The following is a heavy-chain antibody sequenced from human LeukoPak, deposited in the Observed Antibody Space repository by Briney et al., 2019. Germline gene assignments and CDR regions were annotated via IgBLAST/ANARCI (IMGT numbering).Heavy chain of an antibody. CDR1: GGSISSSSYY. CDR2: IFYSGNT. V-gene: IGHV4-39*01. CDR3: ARTYSGSYYSIHY. Sequence: SETLSLTCTVSGGSISSSSYYWGWIRQPPGKGLEWIGSIFYSGNTFYNPSLKSRVTIPVDTSKNQFSLKLTSVTAADTAVYYCARTYSGSYYSIHYWGQGTLVTVSS. D-gene: IGHD1-26*01. J-gene: IGHJ4*02.